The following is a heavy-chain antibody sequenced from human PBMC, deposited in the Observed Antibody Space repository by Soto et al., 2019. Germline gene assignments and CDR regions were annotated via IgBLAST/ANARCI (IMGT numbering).Heavy chain of an antibody. CDR2: ISSSSSFI. CDR3: ARGAVNDFWTVLYPPFDY. V-gene: IGHV3-21*01. CDR1: GFTFSCYS. J-gene: IGHJ4*02. Sequence: GGSLRLSCAASGFTFSCYSMNWVRQAPGKGLEWVSSISSSSSFIYSADSWKGRFTISRDNARNSLYLQMNSLKAEDTAVYYSARGAVNDFWTVLYPPFDYLGQRTLVTSSS. D-gene: IGHD3-3*01.